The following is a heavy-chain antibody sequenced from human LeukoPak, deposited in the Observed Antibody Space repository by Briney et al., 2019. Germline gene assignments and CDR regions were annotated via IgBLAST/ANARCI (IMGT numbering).Heavy chain of an antibody. CDR1: GFTISSNY. CDR3: AGGLRGLWCGELFICY. V-gene: IGHV3-53*01. D-gene: IGHD3-10*01. J-gene: IGHJ4*02. Sequence: GGSLRLSCAASGFTISSNYMSWVRQAPGKGLEWVSDIYSGGSTYYTDSVKGRFTISTDNSKNTLYLQMNGLKAEDTAVYYCAGGLRGLWCGELFICYWGKGTLVTVSS. CDR2: IYSGGST.